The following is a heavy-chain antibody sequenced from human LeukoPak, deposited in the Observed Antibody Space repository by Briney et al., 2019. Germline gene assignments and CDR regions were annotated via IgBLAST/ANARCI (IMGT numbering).Heavy chain of an antibody. D-gene: IGHD5-12*01. CDR3: ARRGADSGSDLAWYFDL. CDR2: IYYSGST. Sequence: SETLSLTCTVSGGFISSYYWSWIRQPPGKGLEWIGYIYYSGSTSYNPSLKSRVTMSADTSKNQFSLRLSSVTAADTAVYYCARRGADSGSDLAWYFDLWGRGTLVTVSS. J-gene: IGHJ2*01. V-gene: IGHV4-59*08. CDR1: GGFISSYY.